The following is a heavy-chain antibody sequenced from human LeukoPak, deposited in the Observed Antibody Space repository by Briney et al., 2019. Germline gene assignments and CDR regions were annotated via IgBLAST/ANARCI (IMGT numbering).Heavy chain of an antibody. CDR2: IWYDGSNK. CDR3: AKDQAAGTIFGVVIIPVTSY. D-gene: IGHD3-3*01. Sequence: PGRSLRLSCAASGFTFSIYGMHWVRQAPGKGLEWVAVIWYDGSNKYYADSVKGRFTISRDNSKNTLYLQMNSLRAEDTAVYYCAKDQAAGTIFGVVIIPVTSYWGQGTLVTVSS. V-gene: IGHV3-33*06. CDR1: GFTFSIYG. J-gene: IGHJ4*02.